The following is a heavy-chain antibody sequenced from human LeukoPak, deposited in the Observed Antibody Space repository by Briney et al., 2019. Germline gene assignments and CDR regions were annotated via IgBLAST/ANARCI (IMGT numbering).Heavy chain of an antibody. D-gene: IGHD3-3*01. CDR1: GFTFSSYG. CDR3: AKSLGRVWSGSHFDY. Sequence: PGGSLRLSCAASGFTFSSYGMHWVRQAPGKGLEWVAVISYDGSNKYYADSVKGRFTISRDNSKNTLYLQMNSLRAEDTAVYYCAKSLGRVWSGSHFDYWGQGTLVTVSS. V-gene: IGHV3-30*18. J-gene: IGHJ4*02. CDR2: ISYDGSNK.